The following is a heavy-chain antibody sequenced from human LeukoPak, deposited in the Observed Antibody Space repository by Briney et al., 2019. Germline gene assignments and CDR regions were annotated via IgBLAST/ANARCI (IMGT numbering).Heavy chain of an antibody. CDR1: GFTFSSYS. CDR3: ARDKTPHVVVPAHQTYYFDY. Sequence: GGSLRLSCAASGFTFSSYSMNWVRQAPGKGLEWVSSISSSSSYIYYADSVKGRFTISRDNAKNSLYLQMNSLRAEDTAVYYCARDKTPHVVVPAHQTYYFDYWGQGTLVTVSS. J-gene: IGHJ4*02. V-gene: IGHV3-21*01. D-gene: IGHD2-2*01. CDR2: ISSSSSYI.